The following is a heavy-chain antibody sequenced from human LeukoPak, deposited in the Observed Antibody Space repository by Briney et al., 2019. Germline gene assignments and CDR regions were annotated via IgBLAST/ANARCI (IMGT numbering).Heavy chain of an antibody. CDR1: GYTFTSYD. V-gene: IGHV1-69*05. Sequence: ASVKVSCKASGYTFTSYDINRVRQAPGQGLEWMGGIIPIFGTANYAQKFQGRVTITTDESTSTAYMELSSLRSEDTAVYYCASLPRGPAASTGYWGQGTLVTVSS. CDR2: IIPIFGTA. J-gene: IGHJ4*02. CDR3: ASLPRGPAASTGY. D-gene: IGHD2-2*01.